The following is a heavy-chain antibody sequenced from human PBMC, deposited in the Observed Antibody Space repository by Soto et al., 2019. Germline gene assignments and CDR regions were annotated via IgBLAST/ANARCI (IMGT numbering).Heavy chain of an antibody. D-gene: IGHD3-10*02. Sequence: GGSLRLSCAASGFSFSSYALSWVRQAPGEGLEWVSAISGSGGSTYYADSVKGRFTISRDNSKNTLYLQMNSLRAEDTAVYFCAKRVGRDGYYVVDACNIWGQGTMVTVSS. CDR1: GFSFSSYA. V-gene: IGHV3-23*01. CDR2: ISGSGGST. CDR3: AKRVGRDGYYVVDACNI. J-gene: IGHJ3*02.